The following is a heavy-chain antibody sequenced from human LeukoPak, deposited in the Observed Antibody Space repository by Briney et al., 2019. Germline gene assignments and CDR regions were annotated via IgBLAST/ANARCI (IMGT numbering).Heavy chain of an antibody. CDR2: IHYSGST. CDR1: GGSLSSTGFY. Sequence: SETLSLTCTVPGGSLSSTGFYWAWIRQSPGKGLEWIGSIHYSGSTYYNPSLVSRLTISVDASKNHFILRLNSVTAADTAVYYCARLASGAWHWDYWGQGTLVTVSS. D-gene: IGHD5-12*01. CDR3: ARLASGAWHWDY. J-gene: IGHJ4*02. V-gene: IGHV4-39*01.